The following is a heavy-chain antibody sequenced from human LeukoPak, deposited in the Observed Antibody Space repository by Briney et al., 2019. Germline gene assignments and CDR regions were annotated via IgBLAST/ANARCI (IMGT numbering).Heavy chain of an antibody. CDR1: GFTFKRSA. CDR3: AAWLRFLEWPRIDY. CDR2: IVVGSGNT. J-gene: IGHJ4*02. V-gene: IGHV1-58*01. D-gene: IGHD3-3*01. Sequence: SVKVSCKASGFTFKRSAVQWVRQARGQRLEWIGWIVVGSGNTNYAQKFQESVTITRDMSTNTAYMELSNLRSEDTAVYYCAAWLRFLEWPRIDYWGQGILVTVSS.